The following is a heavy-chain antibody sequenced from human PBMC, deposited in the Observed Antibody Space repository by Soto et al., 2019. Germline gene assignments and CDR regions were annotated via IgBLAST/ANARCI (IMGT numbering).Heavy chain of an antibody. D-gene: IGHD3-3*01. CDR1: GFTVYSFDRYW. V-gene: IGHV3-74*01. CDR3: ASSEAYYDFWSGYYPSPSGYYGMDV. CDR2: LDGDGSNT. Sequence: PGGSLRLSCAASGFTVYSFDRYWMHWVRQAPGKGLVWISLLDGDGSNTAYADSVKGRFTISRDNSKNTLYLQMNSLRAEDTAVYYCASSEAYYDFWSGYYPSPSGYYGMDVWGQGTTVTVSS. J-gene: IGHJ6*02.